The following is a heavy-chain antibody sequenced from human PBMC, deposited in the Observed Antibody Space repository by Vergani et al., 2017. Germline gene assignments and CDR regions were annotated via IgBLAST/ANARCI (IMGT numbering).Heavy chain of an antibody. J-gene: IGHJ4*02. CDR3: ARAPRIWYDSSDVGYYFDY. CDR2: IIPILGIA. CDR1: GGTFSSYT. Sequence: QVQLVQSGAEVKKPGASVKVSCKASGGTFSSYTISWVRQAPGQGLEWMGRIIPILGIANYAQKFQGRVTITADKSTSTAYMELRSLRSEDAAVDYCARAPRIWYDSSDVGYYFDYWGQGTLVTVSS. D-gene: IGHD3-22*01. V-gene: IGHV1-69*09.